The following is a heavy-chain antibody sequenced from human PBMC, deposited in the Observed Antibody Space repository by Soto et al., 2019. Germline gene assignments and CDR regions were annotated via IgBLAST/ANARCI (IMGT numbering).Heavy chain of an antibody. V-gene: IGHV1-58*01. J-gene: IGHJ4*02. D-gene: IGHD6-13*01. Sequence: ASVKVSCKASGFTFTSSAVQWVRQARGQRLEWIGWIVVGSGNTNYAQKLQGRVTMTTDTSTSTAYMELRSLRSDDTAVYYCARDEGRIAAAGTLVDYWGQGTLVTVSS. CDR3: ARDEGRIAAAGTLVDY. CDR1: GFTFTSSA. CDR2: IVVGSGNT.